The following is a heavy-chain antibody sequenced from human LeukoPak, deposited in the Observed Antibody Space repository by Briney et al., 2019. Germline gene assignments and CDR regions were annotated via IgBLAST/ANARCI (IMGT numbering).Heavy chain of an antibody. D-gene: IGHD2-2*01. CDR2: INPGGGST. J-gene: IGHJ4*02. Sequence: ASVKVSCKASGYSFTSYHMHWVRQAPGQGLEWMGRINPGGGSTSYAQNFQGRVTMTRDTSTSTVYMELSSLRSEDTAVYYCARDRRETAVIVPAAIDYWGQGTLVTVSS. V-gene: IGHV1-46*01. CDR1: GYSFTSYH. CDR3: ARDRRETAVIVPAAIDY.